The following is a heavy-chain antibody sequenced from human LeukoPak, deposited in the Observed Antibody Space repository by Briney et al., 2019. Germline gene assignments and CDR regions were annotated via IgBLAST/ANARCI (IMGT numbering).Heavy chain of an antibody. D-gene: IGHD4-23*01. J-gene: IGHJ4*02. Sequence: GGSLRLSCAVSKFTFSKYWMSWVRQAPGKGLEWVANIKQDGSEKSYADSVRGRFTISRDNAKNSLYLQMNSLRAEDTAVDYCAKDFNGGNFDYWGQGTLVTVSS. V-gene: IGHV3-7*01. CDR3: AKDFNGGNFDY. CDR2: IKQDGSEK. CDR1: KFTFSKYW.